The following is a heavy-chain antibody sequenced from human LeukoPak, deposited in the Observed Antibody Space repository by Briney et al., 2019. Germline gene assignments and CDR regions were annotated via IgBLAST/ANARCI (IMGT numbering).Heavy chain of an antibody. J-gene: IGHJ4*02. V-gene: IGHV4-34*01. CDR3: ARATYRYDSSGYYLYYFDY. D-gene: IGHD3-22*01. CDR1: GGSFSGYY. Sequence: SETLSLTCAVYGGSFSGYYWSWIRQPPGKGLEWIGEINHSGSTNYNPSLKSRVTISVDTSKNQFSLKLSSVTAADTAVYYCARATYRYDSSGYYLYYFDYWGQGTLVTVSS. CDR2: INHSGST.